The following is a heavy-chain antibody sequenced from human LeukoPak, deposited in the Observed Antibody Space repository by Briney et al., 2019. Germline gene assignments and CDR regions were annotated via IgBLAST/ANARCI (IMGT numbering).Heavy chain of an antibody. CDR3: ARDAAPRSYGTLDY. CDR1: GGSISTGSFY. V-gene: IGHV4-39*07. Sequence: SETLSLTCTVSGGSISTGSFYWGWIRQPPGKGLEWIAEIYHSGSTNYNPSLKSRVTISVDKSKNQFSLKLSSVTAADTAIYYCARDAAPRSYGTLDYWGQGTLVTVSS. D-gene: IGHD3-16*01. CDR2: IYHSGST. J-gene: IGHJ4*02.